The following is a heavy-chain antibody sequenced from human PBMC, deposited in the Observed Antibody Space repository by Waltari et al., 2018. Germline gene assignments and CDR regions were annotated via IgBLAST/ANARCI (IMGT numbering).Heavy chain of an antibody. V-gene: IGHV4-61*02. CDR2: IYTSGST. CDR3: ATQRPYDAFDI. J-gene: IGHJ3*02. Sequence: QVQLQESGPGLVKPSQTLSLTCTVSGGSISSGSYYWSWIRQPAGKGLEWIGRIYTSGSTNYNPALKSRATISVDTSKNQFSLKLSSVTAADTAVYYCATQRPYDAFDIWGQGTMVTVSS. CDR1: GGSISSGSYY. D-gene: IGHD6-25*01.